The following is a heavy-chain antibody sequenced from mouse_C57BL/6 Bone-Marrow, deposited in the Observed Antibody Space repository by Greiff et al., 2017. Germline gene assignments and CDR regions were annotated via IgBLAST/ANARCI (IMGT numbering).Heavy chain of an antibody. CDR1: GYAFSSSW. CDR2: IYPGDGDT. D-gene: IGHD2-1*01. V-gene: IGHV1-82*01. CDR3: ASQIYYGNPAY. J-gene: IGHJ4*01. Sequence: QVQLQQSGPELVKPGASVKISCKASGYAFSSSWMNWVKQRPGKGLEWIGRIYPGDGDTNYNGKFKGKATLTADKSSSTAYMQLSSLTSEDSAVYFCASQIYYGNPAYWGQGTSVTVSS.